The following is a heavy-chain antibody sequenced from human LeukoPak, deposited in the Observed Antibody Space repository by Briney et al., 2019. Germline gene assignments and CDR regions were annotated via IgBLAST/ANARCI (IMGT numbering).Heavy chain of an antibody. V-gene: IGHV1-18*01. Sequence: AASVKVSCKASGYTFTSYGISWVRQAPGQGLEWMGWISAYNGNTNYAQKLQGRVTMTTDTSTSTAYLELRSLRSDDTAVYYCASGLRTRGYSRYCDYWGQGPLVTVSS. J-gene: IGHJ4*02. D-gene: IGHD5-18*01. CDR2: ISAYNGNT. CDR3: ASGLRTRGYSRYCDY. CDR1: GYTFTSYG.